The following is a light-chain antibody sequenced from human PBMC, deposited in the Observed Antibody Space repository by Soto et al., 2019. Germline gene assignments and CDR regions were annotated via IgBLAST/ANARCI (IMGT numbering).Light chain of an antibody. V-gene: IGKV1-39*01. Sequence: DTQMTPSLSSLSASVGDRVTITCRASQNLDNYLNWYQQKPRKAPNILIYAASRLQSGVPSRFASSGSGTHFTLTITSLLPEDVGTYFCQQSFSTPIYSFGQGTKVEMK. CDR1: QNLDNY. CDR2: AAS. J-gene: IGKJ2*03. CDR3: QQSFSTPIYS.